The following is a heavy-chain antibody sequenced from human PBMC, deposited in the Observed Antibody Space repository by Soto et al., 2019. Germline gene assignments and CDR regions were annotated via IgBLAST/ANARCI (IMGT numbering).Heavy chain of an antibody. J-gene: IGHJ4*02. V-gene: IGHV1-69*13. Sequence: SVKVSCKASGGTFSSYAISWVRQAPGQGLEWMGGIIPIFGTANYAQKFQGRVTITADESTSTAYMELSSLRSEDTAVYYCARVHRYSGYDFVPLDYWGQGTLVTVSS. D-gene: IGHD5-12*01. CDR1: GGTFSSYA. CDR3: ARVHRYSGYDFVPLDY. CDR2: IIPIFGTA.